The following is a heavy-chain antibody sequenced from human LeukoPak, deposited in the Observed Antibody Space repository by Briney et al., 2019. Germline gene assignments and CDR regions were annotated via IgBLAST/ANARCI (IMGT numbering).Heavy chain of an antibody. CDR3: ARGRGAAGPFDY. Sequence: GGSLRLSCAASGFTFSIYDMHWVRQATGKGLEWVSAIGTAGDTYYPGSVKGRFTISRENAKNSLYLQMNSLRAGDTAVYYCARGRGAAGPFDYWGQGTLVTVSS. J-gene: IGHJ4*02. D-gene: IGHD6-13*01. CDR1: GFTFSIYD. CDR2: IGTAGDT. V-gene: IGHV3-13*01.